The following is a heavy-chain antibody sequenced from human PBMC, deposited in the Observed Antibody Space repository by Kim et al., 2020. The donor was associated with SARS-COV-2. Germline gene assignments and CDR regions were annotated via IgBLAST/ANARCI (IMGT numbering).Heavy chain of an antibody. CDR3: MTDPAEVYSGYDLPSRDY. J-gene: IGHJ4*02. CDR2: ISSSTNYI. Sequence: GGSLRLSCVASGFSFSSYTLNWVRQAPGKGLEWVSSISSSTNYIYYADSVEGRFTISRDNAKNALYLQMNDLRAADTAVYYCMTDPAEVYSGYDLPSRDYWGQGTLVTVSS. D-gene: IGHD5-12*01. CDR1: GFSFSSYT. V-gene: IGHV3-21*01.